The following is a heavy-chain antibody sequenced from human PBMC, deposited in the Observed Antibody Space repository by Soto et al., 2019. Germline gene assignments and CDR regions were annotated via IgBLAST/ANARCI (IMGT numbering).Heavy chain of an antibody. CDR3: AHTPTQDPHFGITIVGVATQAGCDP. Sequence: SGPTLVNPTQTLTLTCTFSGFSLSTSGVGVGWIRQPPGKALEWLALIYWNDDKRYSPSLKSRLTITKDTSKNQVVLTMTNMDPVDTATYYCAHTPTQDPHFGITIVGVATQAGCDPWGQGTLVTVSS. CDR1: GFSLSTSGVG. CDR2: IYWNDDK. J-gene: IGHJ5*02. D-gene: IGHD3-3*01. V-gene: IGHV2-5*01.